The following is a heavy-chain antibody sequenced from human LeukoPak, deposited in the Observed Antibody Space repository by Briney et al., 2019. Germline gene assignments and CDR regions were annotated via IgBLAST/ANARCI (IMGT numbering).Heavy chain of an antibody. Sequence: GRSLRLSCGASGFTFSSYAMHWVRQAPGKGLEWVAVISYDGSNKYYADSVKGRFTISRDNSKNTLYLQMNSLRAEDTAVYYCASYCSSTSCYDYWGQGTLVTVSS. J-gene: IGHJ4*02. V-gene: IGHV3-30*01. CDR2: ISYDGSNK. D-gene: IGHD2-2*01. CDR3: ASYCSSTSCYDY. CDR1: GFTFSSYA.